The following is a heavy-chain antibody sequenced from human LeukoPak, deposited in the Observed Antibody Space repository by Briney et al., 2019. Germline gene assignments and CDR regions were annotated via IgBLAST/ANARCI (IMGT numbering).Heavy chain of an antibody. V-gene: IGHV3-72*01. CDR1: GFTFSDHS. CDR2: TRNKAKSYTT. CDR3: ARGPSLLYEEYGMDV. D-gene: IGHD5/OR15-5a*01. J-gene: IGHJ6*02. Sequence: GGSLRLSCAASGFTFSDHSMDWVRQAPGKGLEWVGCTRNKAKSYTTHYAASVKGRFTISRDDSKSSLYLQMNSLKIEDTPVYYCARGPSLLYEEYGMDVWGQGTTVTVSS.